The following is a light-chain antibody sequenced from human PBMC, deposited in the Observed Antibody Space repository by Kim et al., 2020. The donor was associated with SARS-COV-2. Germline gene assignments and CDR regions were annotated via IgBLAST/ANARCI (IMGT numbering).Light chain of an antibody. V-gene: IGLV3-19*01. J-gene: IGLJ2*01. CDR1: SLRIYY. CDR3: NSRDSSGNHVL. Sequence: ALGQTVRIKCQGDSLRIYYASWYQQKPGQAPVLVIYGKNNRPSGIPDRFSGSSSGNTASLTITGAQAEDEADYYCNSRDSSGNHVLFGGGTQLTVL. CDR2: GKN.